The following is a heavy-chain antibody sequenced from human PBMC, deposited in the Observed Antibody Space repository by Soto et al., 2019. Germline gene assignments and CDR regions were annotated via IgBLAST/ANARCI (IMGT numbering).Heavy chain of an antibody. Sequence: PSETLSLTCAVYGGSFSGYYWSWIRQPPGKGLEWIGEINHSGSTNYNPSLKSRVTISVDTSKNQFSLKLSSVTAADTAVYYCTRQTTSGWYQIVYWGQGTLVTVSS. J-gene: IGHJ4*02. CDR2: INHSGST. V-gene: IGHV4-34*01. CDR3: TRQTTSGWYQIVY. D-gene: IGHD6-19*01. CDR1: GGSFSGYY.